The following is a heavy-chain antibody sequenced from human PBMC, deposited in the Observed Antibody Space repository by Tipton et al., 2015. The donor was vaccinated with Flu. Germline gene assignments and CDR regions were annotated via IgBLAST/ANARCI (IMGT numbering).Heavy chain of an antibody. CDR2: ISTSSSYI. J-gene: IGHJ4*02. CDR3: ARSVGVEYSYVSCGSYEGC. D-gene: IGHD3-22*01. CDR1: GFTFSSYS. Sequence: SLRLSCAASGFTFSSYSMNWVRQAPGKGLEWVSSISTSSSYIYYADSVKGRFIISRDNAKNSLYLQMNSLRAEDTAVYYCARSVGVEYSYVSCGSYEGCWGQETLVPVSS. V-gene: IGHV3-21*01.